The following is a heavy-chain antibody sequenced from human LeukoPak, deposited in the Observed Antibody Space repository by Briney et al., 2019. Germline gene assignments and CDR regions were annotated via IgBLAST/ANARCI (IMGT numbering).Heavy chain of an antibody. J-gene: IGHJ3*02. D-gene: IGHD2-21*02. V-gene: IGHV3-30*02. Sequence: GGSLRLSCVASGFTFSTYGMHWVRQAPGKGLEWVAFIRYDGSNKYYADSVKGRFTISRDNSKNTLYLQMNSLRAEDTAVYYCAKDDLGAFDIWGQGTMVTVSS. CDR1: GFTFSTYG. CDR2: IRYDGSNK. CDR3: AKDDLGAFDI.